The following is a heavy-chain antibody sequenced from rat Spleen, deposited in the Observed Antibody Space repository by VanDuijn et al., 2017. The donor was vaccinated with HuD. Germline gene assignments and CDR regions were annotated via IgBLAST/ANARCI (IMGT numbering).Heavy chain of an antibody. CDR2: ITNSGVTT. CDR1: GFTFSNYW. CDR3: ARMGITYYVMDA. J-gene: IGHJ4*01. D-gene: IGHD1-9*01. V-gene: IGHV5-31*01. Sequence: EVQLVESGGGLVQPGESLKLSCVASGFTFSNYWMTWIRQAPGKGLEWVASITNSGVTTYYPDSVKGRFTISRDNAMSTLYLQMDSLRSEDTATYYCARMGITYYVMDAWGQGASVTVSS.